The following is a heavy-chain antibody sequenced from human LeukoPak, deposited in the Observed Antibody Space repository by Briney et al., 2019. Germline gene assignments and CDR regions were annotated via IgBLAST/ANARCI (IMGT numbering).Heavy chain of an antibody. CDR2: IWYDGSNK. CDR3: ARDMAAAGRGYFDY. D-gene: IGHD6-13*01. J-gene: IGHJ4*02. CDR1: GFTFSSYG. V-gene: IGHV3-33*01. Sequence: PGGSLRLSCAASGFTFSSYGMHWVRQAPGKGLEWVAVIWYDGSNKYYADSVKGRFTISRDNPKNTLYLQMDSLRAEDTAVYYCARDMAAAGRGYFDYWGQGILVTVSS.